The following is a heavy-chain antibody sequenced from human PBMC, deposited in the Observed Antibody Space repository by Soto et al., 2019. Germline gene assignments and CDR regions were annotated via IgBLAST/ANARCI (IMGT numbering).Heavy chain of an antibody. CDR3: ARTYGGSVGSFDY. J-gene: IGHJ4*02. CDR1: GASVSSNTAA. V-gene: IGHV6-1*01. CDR2: TYYRSKWYN. D-gene: IGHD3-10*01. Sequence: SQTLSVTCAISGASVSSNTAAWNWIRQAPSRGLEWLGRTYYRSKWYNDYAVSVKSRITINPDTSKNQFSLQLNSVTPEDTAVYYCARTYGGSVGSFDYWGQGTLVTVSS.